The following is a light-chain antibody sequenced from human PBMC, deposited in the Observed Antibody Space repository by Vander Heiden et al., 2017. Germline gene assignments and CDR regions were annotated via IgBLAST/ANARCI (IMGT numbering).Light chain of an antibody. CDR1: QSISSW. V-gene: IGKV1-5*03. CDR3: QQYNSYSPIT. CDR2: KAS. J-gene: IGKJ5*01. Sequence: DIQTTQSPSTLSASVGDRVTITCRASQSISSWLAWYQQKPGKAPKLLIYKASSLESGVPSRFSGSGSGTEFTLTISSLQPDDFATYYCQQYNSYSPITFGQGTRLEIK.